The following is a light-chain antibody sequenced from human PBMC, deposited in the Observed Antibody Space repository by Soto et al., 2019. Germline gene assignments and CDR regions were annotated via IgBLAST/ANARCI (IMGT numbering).Light chain of an antibody. CDR2: GAS. V-gene: IGKV3-20*01. CDR1: QSVGSSY. Sequence: EIVLTQSPGTLSLSPGERATLSCRASQSVGSSYLARYQQKPGQAPRLLIYGASSRATGIPDRFSGSGSGTDFTLTISRLEPEDFAVYYCQQYNNWPWTFGQGTKVEIK. CDR3: QQYNNWPWT. J-gene: IGKJ1*01.